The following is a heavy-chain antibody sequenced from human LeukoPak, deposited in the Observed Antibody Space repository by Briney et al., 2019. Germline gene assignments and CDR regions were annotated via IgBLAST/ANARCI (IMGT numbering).Heavy chain of an antibody. V-gene: IGHV3-21*01. J-gene: IGHJ4*02. CDR3: ASDEGNYFDY. CDR2: ITRNSTYI. Sequence: GGSLRLSCAASGFTSNTDGINWGRQAPGKGLEWGASITRNSTYIHYADSVKGQFTISRNNARNSLFLQMNSLRAEDTAIYYCASDEGNYFDYWGQGTLVTVSS. CDR1: GFTSNTDG.